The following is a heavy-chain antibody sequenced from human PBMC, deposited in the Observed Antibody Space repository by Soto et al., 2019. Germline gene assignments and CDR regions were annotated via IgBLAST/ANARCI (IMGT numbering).Heavy chain of an antibody. CDR2: ISSSSSSM. Sequence: EVQLVESGGGLVQPGGSLRLSCEASGFSFSNYGMHWVRRAPGKGLEWISYISSSSSSMYYTDSVKGRFTISRDKAKNSLYLQMNSLRAEDTAVYYCARDPRYCSGGDCYSSYYYYYMDVWCKGTTVTVSS. CDR3: ARDPRYCSGGDCYSSYYYYYMDV. D-gene: IGHD2-15*01. V-gene: IGHV3-48*01. J-gene: IGHJ6*03. CDR1: GFSFSNYG.